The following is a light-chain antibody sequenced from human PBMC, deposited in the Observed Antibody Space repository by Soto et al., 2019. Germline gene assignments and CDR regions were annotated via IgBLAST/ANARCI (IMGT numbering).Light chain of an antibody. CDR1: QSVSSS. Sequence: ELVMTQSPATLSVSPGERATLSCRASQSVSSSLAWYQQKPGQAPRLLIYGASTRATGIPARFSGSGSGTEFTLTISSLQSEDSAVYYCQRYNNWPRTFGQGTKVDIK. J-gene: IGKJ1*01. CDR2: GAS. CDR3: QRYNNWPRT. V-gene: IGKV3-15*01.